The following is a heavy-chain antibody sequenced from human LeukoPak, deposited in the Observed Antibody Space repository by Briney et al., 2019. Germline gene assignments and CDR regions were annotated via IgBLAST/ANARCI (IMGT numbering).Heavy chain of an antibody. D-gene: IGHD5-12*01. V-gene: IGHV4-39*01. Sequence: SETLSLTCTVSGGSINSRSDCWGWIRQPAGKGLEWIGSIYYSGSTHYNPSLKSRVTMSIDTSKNQFSLRLSSVTAADTAVYYCARAPRVYSGYVGAQSDYWGQGTPVTVSS. J-gene: IGHJ4*02. CDR1: GGSINSRSDC. CDR3: ARAPRVYSGYVGAQSDY. CDR2: IYYSGST.